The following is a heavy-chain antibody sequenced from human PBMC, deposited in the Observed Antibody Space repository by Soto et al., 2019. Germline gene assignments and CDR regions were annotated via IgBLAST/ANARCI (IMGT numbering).Heavy chain of an antibody. Sequence: QITLKESGPTLVKPTQTLTVTCTFSGFSLSTRGVGMGWIRQPPGKALEWLALIYGDYDRRYSPSLKSRVTVTMDTSKNQVFLTMTNVDPADTATYYCAHRLKNYYDSSGSWGNDALDVWGPGTMVTVSS. CDR3: AHRLKNYYDSSGSWGNDALDV. J-gene: IGHJ3*01. D-gene: IGHD3-22*01. CDR2: IYGDYDR. V-gene: IGHV2-5*02. CDR1: GFSLSTRGVG.